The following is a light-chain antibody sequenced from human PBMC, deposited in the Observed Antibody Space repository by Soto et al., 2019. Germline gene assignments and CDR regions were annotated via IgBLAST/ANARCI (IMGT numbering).Light chain of an antibody. CDR3: QQSYSTPIT. CDR1: QSISSY. CDR2: AAS. J-gene: IGKJ5*01. Sequence: DIQMTQSPSSLSASVGDRVTITCRASQSISSYLNGYQQKPGKAPKVLIYAASSLQSGVPSRFSGSGSGTDFTLTISSLQPEDFATYYCQQSYSTPITFGQGTRLEIK. V-gene: IGKV1-39*01.